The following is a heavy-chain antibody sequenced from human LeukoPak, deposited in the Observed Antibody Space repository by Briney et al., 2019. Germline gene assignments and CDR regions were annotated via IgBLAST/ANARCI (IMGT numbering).Heavy chain of an antibody. CDR2: IYYSGST. CDR1: GGSISSYY. CDR3: AKTGGGVLFPFDY. J-gene: IGHJ4*02. D-gene: IGHD2-21*01. Sequence: PSETLSLTCTVSGGSISSYYWSWIRQPPGRGLEWIGYIYYSGSTNYNPSLKSRVTISVDTSKNQFSLNLNSVTAADTAVYYCAKTGGGVLFPFDYWGQGTLVTVSS. V-gene: IGHV4-59*08.